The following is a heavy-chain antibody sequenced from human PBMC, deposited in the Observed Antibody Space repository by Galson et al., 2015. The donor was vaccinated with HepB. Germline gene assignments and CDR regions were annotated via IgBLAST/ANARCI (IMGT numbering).Heavy chain of an antibody. J-gene: IGHJ4*02. D-gene: IGHD2-15*01. CDR2: VSGGGGST. Sequence: LRLSCAASGFTFRTYAMTWVRQAPGKGLEWVSAVSGGGGSTYYAASVKGRFTISRDNSKNTLYLQMNSLRAEDTALYYCAKDRYCGGGTCYFSYFDSWGQGTLVTVSS. V-gene: IGHV3-23*01. CDR1: GFTFRTYA. CDR3: AKDRYCGGGTCYFSYFDS.